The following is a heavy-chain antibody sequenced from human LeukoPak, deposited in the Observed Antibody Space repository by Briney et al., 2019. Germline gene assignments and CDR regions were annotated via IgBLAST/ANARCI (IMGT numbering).Heavy chain of an antibody. D-gene: IGHD3-10*01. Sequence: GGSLRLSCAASRFTFSNYWMSWVRQAPGKGLEWVANIKQDGSEKYYVDSVKGRFTISRDNAENSLYLQMNSLRAEDTAVYYCAVYGSGSGPCGQGTLVTVSS. J-gene: IGHJ5*02. V-gene: IGHV3-7*01. CDR2: IKQDGSEK. CDR3: AVYGSGSGP. CDR1: RFTFSNYW.